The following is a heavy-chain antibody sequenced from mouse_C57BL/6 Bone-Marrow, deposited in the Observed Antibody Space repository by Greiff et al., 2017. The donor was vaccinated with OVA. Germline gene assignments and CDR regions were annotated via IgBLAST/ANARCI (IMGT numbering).Heavy chain of an antibody. D-gene: IGHD2-1*01. CDR3: ACGNYPAWFAY. J-gene: IGHJ3*01. V-gene: IGHV1-76*01. CDR1: GYTFTDYY. CDR2: IYPGSGNT. Sequence: VKLVESGAELVRPGASVKLSCKASGYTFTDYYINWVKQRPGQGLEWIARIYPGSGNTYYNEKFKGKATLTAEKSSSTAYMQLSSLTSEDSAVYFCACGNYPAWFAYWGQGTLVTVSA.